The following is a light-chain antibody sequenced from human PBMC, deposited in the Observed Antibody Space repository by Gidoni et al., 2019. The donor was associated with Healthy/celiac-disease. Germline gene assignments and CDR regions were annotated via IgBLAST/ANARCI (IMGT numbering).Light chain of an antibody. CDR2: KAS. V-gene: IGKV1-5*03. J-gene: IGKJ1*01. CDR3: QQYNSYSPWT. Sequence: DIQMTQSPSTLSASVGDRVTITFRASQSISSWLAWYQQKPGKDPKLLIYKASSLESGVPSRFSGSGYGTEFTLTISSLQPDDLATYYCQQYNSYSPWTFGQGTKVEIK. CDR1: QSISSW.